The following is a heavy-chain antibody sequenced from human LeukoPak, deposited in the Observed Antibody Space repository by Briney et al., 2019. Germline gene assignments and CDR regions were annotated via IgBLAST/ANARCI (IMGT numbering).Heavy chain of an antibody. CDR2: INRSGKA. CDR3: ARHKIVITMLGVHRWFDP. CDR1: GGSISSYY. D-gene: IGHD3-3*01. Sequence: SETLSLTCTVSGGSISSYYWSWIRQPPGKGLEWIGDINRSGKAVYNTSLKSRVIISVETSKNQFSLKVNSVTAADTAVYYCARHKIVITMLGVHRWFDPWGQGTLVAVSS. J-gene: IGHJ5*02. V-gene: IGHV4-34*01.